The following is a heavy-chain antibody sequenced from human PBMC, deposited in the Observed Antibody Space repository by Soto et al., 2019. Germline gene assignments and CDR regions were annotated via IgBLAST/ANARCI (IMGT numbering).Heavy chain of an antibody. CDR2: IWYDGTQK. CDR1: GFTFNTYS. D-gene: IGHD4-17*01. Sequence: QVQLEESGGGVVQPGRSLRLSCEASGFTFNTYSMHWVRQPPGKGLEWLAAIWYDGTQKYYADSVKGRFIISRDNSKNTLYLEMNSRRAEDTAVYYCARAGGTTVTGLWHFDSWGQGPLVTVSS. J-gene: IGHJ4*02. V-gene: IGHV3-33*01. CDR3: ARAGGTTVTGLWHFDS.